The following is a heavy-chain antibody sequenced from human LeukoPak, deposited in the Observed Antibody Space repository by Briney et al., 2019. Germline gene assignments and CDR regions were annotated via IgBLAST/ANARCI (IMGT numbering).Heavy chain of an antibody. D-gene: IGHD6-13*01. J-gene: IGHJ6*02. CDR3: ARDHVIGAAAAPRESQYYYYYGMDV. CDR2: IYYSGST. CDR1: GGSISSYY. V-gene: IGHV4-59*01. Sequence: SETLSLTCTVSGGSISSYYWSWIRQPPGKGLEWIGYIYYSGSTNYNPSLKSRVTISVDAFKNQFSLKLSSVTAADTAVYYCARDHVIGAAAAPRESQYYYYYGMDVWGQGTTVTVSS.